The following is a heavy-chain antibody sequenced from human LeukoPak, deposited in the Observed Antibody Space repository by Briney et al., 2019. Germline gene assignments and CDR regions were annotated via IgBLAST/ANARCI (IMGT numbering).Heavy chain of an antibody. CDR3: ARLRDGYNNLSPFDY. J-gene: IGHJ4*02. D-gene: IGHD5-24*01. V-gene: IGHV4-31*03. CDR1: GGSISVGVYW. Sequence: SQTLSLTCTVSGGSISVGVYWWSWLRHHPGKGLEWIGYIFSSGSSYYNPSLKSRLTISVDTSENQFSLKLISVTAADTAVYYCARLRDGYNNLSPFDYWGQGTLVTVSS. CDR2: IFSSGSS.